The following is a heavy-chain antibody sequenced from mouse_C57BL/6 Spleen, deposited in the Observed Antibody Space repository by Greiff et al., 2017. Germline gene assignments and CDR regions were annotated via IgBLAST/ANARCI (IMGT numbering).Heavy chain of an antibody. CDR2: FYPGDGDP. CDR1: GYAFSSSW. Sequence: QCRRQQFGPALVKLGASVKISCKASGYAFSSSWWIGLKQRPGRGRAGFGRFYPGDGDPNYNGMFKGKATLTADKSSSTAYMQLSSLKPEDSPIYFCARSEYYGSSPFAYWGQGTLVTVSA. D-gene: IGHD1-1*01. V-gene: IGHV1-82*01. J-gene: IGHJ3*01. CDR3: ARSEYYGSSPFAY.